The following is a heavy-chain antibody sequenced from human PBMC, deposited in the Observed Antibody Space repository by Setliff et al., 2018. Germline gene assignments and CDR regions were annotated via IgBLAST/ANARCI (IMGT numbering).Heavy chain of an antibody. CDR3: ARGMEAAGQRAFDI. J-gene: IGHJ3*02. CDR2: VNSDGSST. V-gene: IGHV3-74*01. CDR1: GFTFSSYW. D-gene: IGHD6-13*01. Sequence: GGSLRLSCAASGFTFSSYWMHWVRQAPGKGLVWVSRVNSDGSSTTYADSVKGRFTMSRDNANNALYLQMNSLTAEDTAVYYCARGMEAAGQRAFDIWGQGTMVTVSS.